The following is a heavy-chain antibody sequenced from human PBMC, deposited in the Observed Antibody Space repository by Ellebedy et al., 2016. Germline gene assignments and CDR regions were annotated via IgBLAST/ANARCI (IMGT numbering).Heavy chain of an antibody. D-gene: IGHD6-6*01. CDR1: GGSISSYY. V-gene: IGHV2-70*11. CDR3: EREYSSSVRGAFDI. J-gene: IGHJ3*02. Sequence: TLSLTCTVPGGSISSYYWSWIRQPPGKALEWLARIDWDDDKYYSTSLKARLTIFKDTSKNQVVLTITNMDPVDTATYYCEREYSSSVRGAFDIWGQGTMVTVSS. CDR2: IDWDDDK.